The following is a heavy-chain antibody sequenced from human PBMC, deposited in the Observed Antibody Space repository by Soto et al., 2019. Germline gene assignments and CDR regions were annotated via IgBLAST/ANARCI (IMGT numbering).Heavy chain of an antibody. D-gene: IGHD2-15*01. CDR1: GGSISSGDYY. J-gene: IGHJ4*02. V-gene: IGHV4-30-4*01. CDR3: ARELVVAATLDY. CDR2: IYYSGST. Sequence: SETLSLTCTVSGGSISSGDYYWSWIRQPPGKGLEWIGYIYYSGSTYYNPSLKSRVTISVNTSKNQFSLKLRSVTAADTAVYYCARELVVAATLDYWGQGTLVTVSS.